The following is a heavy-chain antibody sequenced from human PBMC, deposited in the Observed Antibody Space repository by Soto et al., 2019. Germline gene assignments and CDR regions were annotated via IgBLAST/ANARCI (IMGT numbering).Heavy chain of an antibody. D-gene: IGHD5-18*01. CDR2: ISSSSTI. V-gene: IGHV3-48*02. Sequence: GGSLRLSCAASGFTFSTYSMNWVRQAPGKGLEWVSSISSSSTIYYADSVKGRFTISRDNVQNSLYLQMNSLRDEDTAVYYCARDPGYSYGPPEYWGQGTLVTVSS. CDR1: GFTFSTYS. J-gene: IGHJ4*02. CDR3: ARDPGYSYGPPEY.